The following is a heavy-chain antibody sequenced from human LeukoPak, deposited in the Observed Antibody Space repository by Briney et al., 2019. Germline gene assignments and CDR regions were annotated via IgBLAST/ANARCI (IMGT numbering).Heavy chain of an antibody. J-gene: IGHJ4*02. D-gene: IGHD4-23*01. CDR3: ARVGRSTVGGY. Sequence: GGSLRLSCAASGFTFSNYEMSWVRQAPGKGLEWVSYISNSGSSIYYADSVKGRFTTSRDNAKNSLYLQMNSLRGEDTAVYYCARVGRSTVGGYWGQGTLVTVSS. CDR2: ISNSGSSI. CDR1: GFTFSNYE. V-gene: IGHV3-48*03.